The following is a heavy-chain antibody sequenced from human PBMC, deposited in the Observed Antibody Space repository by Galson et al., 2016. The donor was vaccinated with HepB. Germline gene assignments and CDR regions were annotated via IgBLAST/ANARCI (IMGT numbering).Heavy chain of an antibody. CDR2: ISYDASKK. CDR3: AKSPLMFFGEVLGDFQN. J-gene: IGHJ1*01. CDR1: GFTFGSYG. Sequence: SLRLSCAASGFTFGSYGMHWVRQAPGKGLEWVAVISYDASKKHYADSVKGRFTISRDKSKNTLYLQMNSLRAEDTAVYYVAKSPLMFFGEVLGDFQNWGQGPLVTVAS. D-gene: IGHD3-10*01. V-gene: IGHV3-30*18.